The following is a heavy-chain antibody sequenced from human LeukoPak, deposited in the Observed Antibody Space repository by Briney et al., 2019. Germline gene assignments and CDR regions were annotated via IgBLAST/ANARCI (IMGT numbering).Heavy chain of an antibody. V-gene: IGHV4-4*07. Sequence: SETLSLTCTVSGGSISSYYWSWIRQPAGKGLEWIGRIYTSGSTNYNPSLKSRVTMSVDTSKNQFSLKLSSVTAADTAVYYCARGSLAARRYYYYMDVWGKGTTVTVS. CDR3: ARGSLAARRYYYYMDV. D-gene: IGHD6-6*01. J-gene: IGHJ6*03. CDR2: IYTSGST. CDR1: GGSISSYY.